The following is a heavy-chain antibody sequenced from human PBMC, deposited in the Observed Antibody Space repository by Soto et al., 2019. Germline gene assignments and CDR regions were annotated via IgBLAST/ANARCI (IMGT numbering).Heavy chain of an antibody. CDR1: GYTFTSYA. CDR3: ARDQFNGDPYYYYYSMDV. CDR2: INAGNGNT. J-gene: IGHJ6*02. Sequence: ASVKVSCKASGYTFTSYAMHWVRQAPGQRLEWMGWINAGNGNTKYSQKFQGRVTITRDTSASTAYMELSSLRSEDTAVYYCARDQFNGDPYYYYYSMDVWGQGTTVTVSS. V-gene: IGHV1-3*01.